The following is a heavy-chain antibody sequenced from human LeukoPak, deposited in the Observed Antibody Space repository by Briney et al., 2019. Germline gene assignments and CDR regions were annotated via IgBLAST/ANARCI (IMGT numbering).Heavy chain of an antibody. V-gene: IGHV4-59*08. CDR1: GASINNNF. CDR2: IYSSGSA. D-gene: IGHD3-22*01. CDR3: ARHRDYYDT. Sequence: SETLSLTCTVSGASINNNFWTWIRQPPGKGLEWIGYIYSSGSANYNPSLKSRVIISGDTSKNHISLNLTSVTAADTAVYFCARHRDYYDTWGHGTLVTVSS. J-gene: IGHJ4*01.